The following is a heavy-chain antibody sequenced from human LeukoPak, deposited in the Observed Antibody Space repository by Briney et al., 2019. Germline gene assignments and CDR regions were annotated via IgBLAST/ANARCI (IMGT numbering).Heavy chain of an antibody. V-gene: IGHV3-33*01. Sequence: GGSLRLSCAASGFTFSSYGMHWVRQAPGKGLEGVAVIWYDGSNKYYADSVKGRFTISRDNSKNTLYLQMNSLRAEDTAVYYCARESNNYFDYWGQGTLVTVSS. J-gene: IGHJ4*02. D-gene: IGHD2/OR15-2a*01. CDR3: ARESNNYFDY. CDR2: IWYDGSNK. CDR1: GFTFSSYG.